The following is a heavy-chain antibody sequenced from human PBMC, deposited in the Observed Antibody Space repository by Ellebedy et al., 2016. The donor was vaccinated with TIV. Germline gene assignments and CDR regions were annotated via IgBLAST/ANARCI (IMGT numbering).Heavy chain of an antibody. J-gene: IGHJ5*02. CDR3: ARYDEVALYGSGSWFDP. CDR2: IYTSGST. D-gene: IGHD3-10*01. Sequence: SETLSLXCTVSGGSISSYYWRWIRQHAGKGLEWIGRIYTSGSTNYNPSLKSRVTMSVDTSKNQFSLKLSSVTAADTAVYYCARYDEVALYGSGSWFDPWGQGTLVTVSS. CDR1: GGSISSYY. V-gene: IGHV4-4*07.